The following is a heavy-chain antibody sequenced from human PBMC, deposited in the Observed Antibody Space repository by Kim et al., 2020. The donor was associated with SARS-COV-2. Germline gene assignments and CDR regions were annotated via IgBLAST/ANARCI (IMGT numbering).Heavy chain of an antibody. Sequence: ASVKVSCKASGYTFTSYYMHWVRQAPGQGLEWMGIINPSGGSTSYAQKFQGRVTMTRDTSTSTVYMELSSLRSEDTAVYYCARVRVVPAAMGSGYYYYGMDVWGQGTTVTVSS. CDR2: INPSGGST. J-gene: IGHJ6*02. V-gene: IGHV1-46*01. CDR3: ARVRVVPAAMGSGYYYYGMDV. D-gene: IGHD2-2*01. CDR1: GYTFTSYY.